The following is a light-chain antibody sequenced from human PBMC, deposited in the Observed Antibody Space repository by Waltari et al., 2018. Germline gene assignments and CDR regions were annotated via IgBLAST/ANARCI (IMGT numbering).Light chain of an antibody. J-gene: IGKJ1*01. CDR2: DAS. CDR3: QQYESSPPT. CDR1: QSVSSSY. V-gene: IGKV3D-20*01. Sequence: EIVLTQSPASLSLSPGERATLSCGASQSVSSSYLAWYQQKPGLAPRLVIYDASSRATGIPDRFSGRGSGTDFTLTISRLEPEDFAVFYCQQYESSPPTFGQGTRVEV.